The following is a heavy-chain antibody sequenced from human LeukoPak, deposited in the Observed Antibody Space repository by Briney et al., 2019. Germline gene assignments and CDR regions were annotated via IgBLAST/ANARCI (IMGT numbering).Heavy chain of an antibody. CDR3: ARGRGEMATIKGCAFDI. CDR2: IFPIIDMA. J-gene: IGHJ3*02. CDR1: GGPFSSYT. Sequence: ASVKVSCKASGGPFSSYTINWVRLVPGQGLEWMGRIFPIIDMANYAQKFHGRVTIIADKSTNTAYMELSSLRPEDTAVYYCARGRGEMATIKGCAFDIWGQGTTVTVSS. V-gene: IGHV1-69*02. D-gene: IGHD5-24*01.